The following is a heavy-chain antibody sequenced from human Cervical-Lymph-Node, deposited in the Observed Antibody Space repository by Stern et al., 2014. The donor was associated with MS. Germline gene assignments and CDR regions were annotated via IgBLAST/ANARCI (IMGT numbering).Heavy chain of an antibody. V-gene: IGHV2-5*02. CDR1: GFSLSTIGEG. D-gene: IGHD3-10*01. CDR2: IYWDDDR. Sequence: QVTLKESGPTLVKPTQTLTLTCRVSGFSLSTIGEGVGWIRQPPGKALEWLALIYWDDDRRYNPSLKGRLTITKDTAKNVVVLKMSNMDPLDTATYYCAHSSLSVGVSFDYWGQGTLITVSS. CDR3: AHSSLSVGVSFDY. J-gene: IGHJ4*02.